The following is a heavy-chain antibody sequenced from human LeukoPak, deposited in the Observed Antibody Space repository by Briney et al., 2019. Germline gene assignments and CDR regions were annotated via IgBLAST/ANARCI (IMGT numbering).Heavy chain of an antibody. CDR3: AKDDSSGYYYVDY. Sequence: GGSLRLSCAASGFSFSSYGMHWARQAPGKGLEWVALLSRDGSEKYYADSVKGRFTISRDTSKNTLYLQMNSLRPEDTAVYYCAKDDSSGYYYVDYWGQGTLVPVSS. J-gene: IGHJ4*02. V-gene: IGHV3-30*18. D-gene: IGHD3-22*01. CDR2: LSRDGSEK. CDR1: GFSFSSYG.